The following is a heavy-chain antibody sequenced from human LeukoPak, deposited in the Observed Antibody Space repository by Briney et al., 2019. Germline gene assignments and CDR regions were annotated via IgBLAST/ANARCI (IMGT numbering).Heavy chain of an antibody. Sequence: SETLSLTCTVSGGSISTYYWSWIRQPAGKGLEWIGRIYTSVNTNYNPSLKSRVTISIDTSKNQFSLKLNSVTAADTAVYYCARRHCSTTSCRGFDPWGQGTLVTVSS. J-gene: IGHJ5*02. CDR3: ARRHCSTTSCRGFDP. CDR2: IYTSVNT. CDR1: GGSISTYY. V-gene: IGHV4-4*07. D-gene: IGHD2-2*01.